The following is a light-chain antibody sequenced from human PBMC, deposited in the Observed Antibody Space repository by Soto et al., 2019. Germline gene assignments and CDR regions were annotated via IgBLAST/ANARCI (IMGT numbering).Light chain of an antibody. V-gene: IGKV2-24*01. J-gene: IGKJ5*01. Sequence: DIVMTQTPLSLPVTLGQLVSIACMSSQSLVRSDGNAYLNWLHQRPGQPPRLLIYKVSHRFSGVPDRFSGSGAGTDFTLHISRVEAEDVGIYFCMQVAQLRTFGLGTRLEIK. CDR2: KVS. CDR3: MQVAQLRT. CDR1: QSLVRSDGNAY.